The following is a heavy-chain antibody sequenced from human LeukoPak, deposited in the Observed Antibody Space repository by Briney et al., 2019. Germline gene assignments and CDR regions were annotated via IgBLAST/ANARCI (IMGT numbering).Heavy chain of an antibody. Sequence: PGESLRLSCAASGFTFSSYEMNWVRQAPGKGLEWVSYISSSGSTIYYADSVKGRFTISRDNARNSLYLQMNSLRAEDTAVYYCARAGVPAAIDYWGQGTLVTVSS. J-gene: IGHJ4*02. D-gene: IGHD2-2*01. CDR3: ARAGVPAAIDY. CDR1: GFTFSSYE. CDR2: ISSSGSTI. V-gene: IGHV3-48*03.